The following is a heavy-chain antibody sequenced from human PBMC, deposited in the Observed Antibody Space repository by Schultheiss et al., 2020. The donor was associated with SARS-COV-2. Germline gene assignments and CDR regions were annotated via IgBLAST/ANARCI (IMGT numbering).Heavy chain of an antibody. Sequence: SETLSLTCAVYGESFSGYYWSWIRQPPGKGLEWIGEINHSGSTNYNPSLKSRVTISVDTSKNQFSLKLSSVTAADTAVYYCARVGPYLYYFDYWGQGTLVTVSS. CDR2: INHSGST. D-gene: IGHD3-10*01. J-gene: IGHJ4*02. CDR3: ARVGPYLYYFDY. V-gene: IGHV4-34*01. CDR1: GESFSGYY.